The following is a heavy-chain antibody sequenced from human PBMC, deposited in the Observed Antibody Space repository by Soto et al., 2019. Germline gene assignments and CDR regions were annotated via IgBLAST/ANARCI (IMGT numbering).Heavy chain of an antibody. CDR2: IYYSGST. Sequence: SETLSLTCTVSGGSISSSSYYWGWIRQPPGKGLEWIGSIYYSGSTYYNPSLKSRVTISVDTSKNQFSLKLSSVTAADTAVYYCARGIPKHITIFGGVITDWFGPRGQATLVTVSS. V-gene: IGHV4-39*01. J-gene: IGHJ5*02. D-gene: IGHD3-3*01. CDR3: ARGIPKHITIFGGVITDWFGP. CDR1: GGSISSSSYY.